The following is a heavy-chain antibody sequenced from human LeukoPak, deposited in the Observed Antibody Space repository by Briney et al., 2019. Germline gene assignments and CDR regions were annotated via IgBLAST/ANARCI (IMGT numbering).Heavy chain of an antibody. CDR1: GGSISSYY. V-gene: IGHV4-59*08. Sequence: PSETLSLTCTVSGGSISSYYWSWIRQPPGKGLEWIGYIYYSGSTNYNPSLKSRVTISVDTSKNQFSLKLSSVTAADTAVYYCARTRRETLDYWGQGTLVTVSS. J-gene: IGHJ4*02. CDR3: ARTRRETLDY. CDR2: IYYSGST.